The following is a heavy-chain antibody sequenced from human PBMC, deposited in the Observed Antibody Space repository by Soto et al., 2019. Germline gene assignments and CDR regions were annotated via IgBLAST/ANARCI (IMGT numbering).Heavy chain of an antibody. J-gene: IGHJ6*02. CDR1: GFTFSSYT. CDR2: ISSSSGTI. D-gene: IGHD5-12*01. V-gene: IGHV3-48*02. Sequence: PGGSLRLSCAASGFTFSSYTMNWVRQGPGKGLEWVSYISSSSGTIYYADSVRGRFTVSRDNAENSLYLQMNSLRYEDTAVYYCARLRSSWLQPDYYYYGMDVWGQGTTVTVSS. CDR3: ARLRSSWLQPDYYYYGMDV.